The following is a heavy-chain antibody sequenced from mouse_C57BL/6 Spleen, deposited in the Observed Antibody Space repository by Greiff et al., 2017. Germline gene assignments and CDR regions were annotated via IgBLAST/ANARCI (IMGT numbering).Heavy chain of an antibody. D-gene: IGHD1-1*01. J-gene: IGHJ1*03. CDR3: ARAAYYYGSSYWYFDV. CDR1: GFTFSDYY. V-gene: IGHV5-16*01. CDR2: INYDGSST. Sequence: EVKVVESEGGLVQPGSSMKLSCTASGFTFSDYYMAWVRQVPEKGLEWVANINYDGSSTYYLDSLKSRFIISRDNAKNILYLQMSSLKSEDTATYYWARAAYYYGSSYWYFDVWGTGTTVTVSS.